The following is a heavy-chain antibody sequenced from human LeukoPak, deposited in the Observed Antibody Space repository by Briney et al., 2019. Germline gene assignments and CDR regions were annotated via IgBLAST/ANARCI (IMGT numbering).Heavy chain of an antibody. CDR1: GFTFRNYG. D-gene: IGHD3-22*01. V-gene: IGHV3-7*01. Sequence: PGGSLRLSCAASGFTFRNYGMSWVRQVPGKGLEWLANIKLDGTDRHYADSVKGRFTISRDNAKNSLFLQMDSLTAADTAIYYCARDDSGPRNKYYYESTGFYSRPFYLDYWGQGALVTVSP. J-gene: IGHJ4*02. CDR2: IKLDGTDR. CDR3: ARDDSGPRNKYYYESTGFYSRPFYLDY.